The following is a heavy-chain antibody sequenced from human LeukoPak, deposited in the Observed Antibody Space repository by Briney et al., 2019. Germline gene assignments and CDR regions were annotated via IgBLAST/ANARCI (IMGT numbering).Heavy chain of an antibody. CDR2: IWYDGSNS. Sequence: GRSLRLSCAASGFRFSSTGMHWVRQAPGKGLQWVALIWYDGSNSVYADSVKGRFTISRDNSKNTAHLQMNNLRAEDTAVYYCAKDYGTTATAFQLRAPYFDYWGQGALVTVAS. CDR3: AKDYGTTATAFQLRAPYFDY. CDR1: GFRFSSTG. V-gene: IGHV3-33*06. J-gene: IGHJ4*02. D-gene: IGHD6-13*01.